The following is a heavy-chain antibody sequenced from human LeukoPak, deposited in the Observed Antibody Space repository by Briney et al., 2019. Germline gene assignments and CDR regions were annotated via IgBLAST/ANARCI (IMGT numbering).Heavy chain of an antibody. D-gene: IGHD1-26*01. J-gene: IGHJ3*02. CDR1: GFTVSSNY. CDR3: AREKRSGSYNDAFDI. Sequence: GGSLRLSCAASGFTVSSNYMSWVRQAPGKGLEWVSVIYSGGSTYYADSVKGRFTISRDNYKNTLYLQMNSLRAEDTAVYYCAREKRSGSYNDAFDIWGQGTMVTVSS. CDR2: IYSGGST. V-gene: IGHV3-53*01.